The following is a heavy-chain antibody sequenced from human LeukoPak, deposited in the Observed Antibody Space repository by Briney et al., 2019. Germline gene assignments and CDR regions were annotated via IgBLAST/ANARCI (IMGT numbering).Heavy chain of an antibody. CDR3: VRAYSSHWQYFFDY. V-gene: IGHV3-9*01. J-gene: IGHJ4*02. Sequence: GRSLRLSCAASGFTFDDYAMQWVRQAPGKGGEGVSGISWNSRSVGDADSLEGRFTVSRDNAKNALYLQMNSLRADDTALYYCVRAYSSHWQYFFDYWGQGTLVAVSS. CDR2: ISWNSRSV. D-gene: IGHD6-19*01. CDR1: GFTFDDYA.